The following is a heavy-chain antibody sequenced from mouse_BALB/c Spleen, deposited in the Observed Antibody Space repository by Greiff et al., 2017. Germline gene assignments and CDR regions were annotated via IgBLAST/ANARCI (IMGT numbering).Heavy chain of an antibody. CDR1: GYSITSGYY. CDR2: ISYDGSN. Sequence: ESGPGLVKPSQSLSLTCSVTGYSITSGYYWNWIRQFPGNKLEWMGYISYDGSNNYNPSLKNRISITRDTSKNQFFLKLNSVTTEDTATYYCAREIYYGSSYAMDYWGQGTSVTVSS. J-gene: IGHJ4*01. D-gene: IGHD1-1*01. CDR3: AREIYYGSSYAMDY. V-gene: IGHV3-6*02.